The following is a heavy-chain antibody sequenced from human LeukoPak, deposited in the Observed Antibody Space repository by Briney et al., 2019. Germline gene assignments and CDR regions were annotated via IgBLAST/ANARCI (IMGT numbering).Heavy chain of an antibody. CDR2: IRYDESNK. CDR3: AKDLGYRITMIVVVLDAFDI. D-gene: IGHD3-22*01. J-gene: IGHJ3*02. Sequence: GGSLRLSCAASGFAFSSYGMHWVRQAPGKGLEWVAFIRYDESNKYYADSVKGRFTISRDNSKNTLYLQMNSLRAEDTAVYYCAKDLGYRITMIVVVLDAFDIWGQGTMVTVSS. V-gene: IGHV3-30*02. CDR1: GFAFSSYG.